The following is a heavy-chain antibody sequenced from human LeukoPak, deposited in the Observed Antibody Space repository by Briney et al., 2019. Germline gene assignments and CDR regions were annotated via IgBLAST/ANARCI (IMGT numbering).Heavy chain of an antibody. D-gene: IGHD4-23*01. V-gene: IGHV4-34*01. J-gene: IGHJ4*02. CDR3: ARFTARAAVVTGYYFDY. CDR2: INHSGST. Sequence: SETLSLTCAVYGGSFSGYYWSWIRQPPGKGLEWIGEINHSGSTNYNPSLKSRVTISVDTSKNQFSLKLSSVTAADTAVYYCARFTARAAVVTGYYFDYWGQGTLVTASS. CDR1: GGSFSGYY.